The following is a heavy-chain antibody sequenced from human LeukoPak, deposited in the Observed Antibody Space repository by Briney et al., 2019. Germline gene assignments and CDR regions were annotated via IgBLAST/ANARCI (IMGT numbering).Heavy chain of an antibody. Sequence: SATLSLTCTVPGASISSRSYYWRWIRQPPGKGLEWIGSIYNSESTYYNPSLKSRVTISVDTSKNQLPLKVSSVTAADTAVYYCASGEPRYSSRIVVGDNWGQGTLVTVSS. CDR2: IYNSEST. D-gene: IGHD3-22*01. V-gene: IGHV4-39*06. CDR3: ASGEPRYSSRIVVGDN. J-gene: IGHJ4*02. CDR1: GASISSRSYY.